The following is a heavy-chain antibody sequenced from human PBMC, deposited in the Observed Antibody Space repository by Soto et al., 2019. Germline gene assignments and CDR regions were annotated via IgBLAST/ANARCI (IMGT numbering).Heavy chain of an antibody. V-gene: IGHV3-23*01. D-gene: IGHD3-10*01. CDR3: AIHFYYGSGSYYAVDY. CDR2: ISASGGST. CDR1: GFTFNNYA. Sequence: EVQLLESGGGLVQPGGSLRLSCVVSGFTFNNYAMNWVRQAPGKGLAWVSGISASGGSTYYADSVKGRFTISRDSSKHTLYLQMNSLRADDTAIYYCAIHFYYGSGSYYAVDYWGQGTLVTVSS. J-gene: IGHJ4*02.